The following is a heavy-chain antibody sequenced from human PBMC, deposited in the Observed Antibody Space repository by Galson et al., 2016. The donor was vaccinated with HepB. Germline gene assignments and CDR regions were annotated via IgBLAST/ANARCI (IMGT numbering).Heavy chain of an antibody. CDR2: IKSKTDGGTT. V-gene: IGHV3-15*01. D-gene: IGHD5-12*01. CDR1: GFTFSNAW. J-gene: IGHJ6*02. CDR3: TRDTRYSKDPYYYYGMDV. Sequence: SLRLSCAGSGFTFSNAWMSWVRQAPGKGLEWVGRIKSKTDGGTTDHAAPVTGRFTISRDDSKNTLYLQMNSLKIEDTAVYYCTRDTRYSKDPYYYYGMDVGGQGTTVTVSS.